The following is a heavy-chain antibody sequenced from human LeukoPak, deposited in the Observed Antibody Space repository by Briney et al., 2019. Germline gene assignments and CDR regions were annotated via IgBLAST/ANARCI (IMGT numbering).Heavy chain of an antibody. Sequence: GGSLRLSCAASGFTVSSKYMSWVRQAPGKGLEWVSVIYSGGSTYYADSVRGRFTISRDNSKNTLYLQMNSLRAEDTAVYYCARGLLATIVGMIYWGQGTLVTVSS. CDR1: GFTVSSKY. D-gene: IGHD5-24*01. V-gene: IGHV3-53*05. J-gene: IGHJ4*02. CDR3: ARGLLATIVGMIY. CDR2: IYSGGST.